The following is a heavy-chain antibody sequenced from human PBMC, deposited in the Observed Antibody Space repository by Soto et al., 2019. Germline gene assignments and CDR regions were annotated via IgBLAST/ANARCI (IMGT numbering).Heavy chain of an antibody. CDR1: GYTFTSYA. Sequence: ASVKVSCKASGYTFTSYAMHWVRQAPGQRLEWMGWINAGNGNTKYSQKFQGRVTITRDTSASTAYMELSSLRSEDTAVYYCARGGNYYDSSGYYYGPYYYYYGMDVWGQGTTVTVSS. D-gene: IGHD3-22*01. V-gene: IGHV1-3*01. CDR2: INAGNGNT. J-gene: IGHJ6*02. CDR3: ARGGNYYDSSGYYYGPYYYYYGMDV.